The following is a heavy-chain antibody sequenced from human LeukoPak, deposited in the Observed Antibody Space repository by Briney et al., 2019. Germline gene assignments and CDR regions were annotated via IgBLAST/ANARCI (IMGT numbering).Heavy chain of an antibody. J-gene: IGHJ4*02. CDR3: ASVNYYGSGSHFDY. Sequence: GGSLRLSCAASGFTFSSYAMSWVRQAPGKGLEWVSAISGSGGSTYYADSVKGRFTISRDNSKNTLYLQMNSLRAEDTAVYYCASVNYYGSGSHFDYWGQGTLVTVSS. V-gene: IGHV3-23*01. CDR2: ISGSGGST. CDR1: GFTFSSYA. D-gene: IGHD3-10*01.